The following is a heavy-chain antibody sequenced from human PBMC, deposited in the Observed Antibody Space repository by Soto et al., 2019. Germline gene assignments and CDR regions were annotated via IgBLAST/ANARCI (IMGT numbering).Heavy chain of an antibody. CDR3: ARTFQYCSGGSCYYAMDV. V-gene: IGHV1-69*02. J-gene: IGHJ6*02. CDR2: IIPILGIA. CDR1: GGTFSSYT. D-gene: IGHD2-15*01. Sequence: ASVKVSCKASGGTFSSYTISWVRQAPGQGLEWMGRIIPILGIANYAQKFQGRVTITADKSTSTAYMELSSLRSEDTAVYYCARTFQYCSGGSCYYAMDVWGQGTTVTVSS.